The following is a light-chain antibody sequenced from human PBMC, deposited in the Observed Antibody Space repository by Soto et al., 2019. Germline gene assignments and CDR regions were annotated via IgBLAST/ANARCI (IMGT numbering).Light chain of an antibody. J-gene: IGLJ3*02. CDR2: KNN. CDR1: SYNVGKNL. CDR3: AAWDDRLSALV. V-gene: IGLV1-47*01. Sequence: QSVLTQPPSASGTPGQRVTISCSGGSYNVGKNLVYWYQQRPGTAPKLIIFKNNQRPSGVPDRFSGSNSGSSASLAISGLRSEEEAEYFCAAWDDRLSALVFGGGNKVTVL.